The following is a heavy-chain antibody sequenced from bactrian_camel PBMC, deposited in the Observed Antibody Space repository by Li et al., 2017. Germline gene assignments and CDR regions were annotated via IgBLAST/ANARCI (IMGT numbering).Heavy chain of an antibody. CDR1: GFIFSSYY. CDR2: VVTDGIK. D-gene: IGHD2*01. Sequence: VQLVESGGGLVQPGGSLRLSCAASGFIFSSYYIAWVRQAPGKEREAVAAVVTDGIKSYTHSAKGRFTISKDDAKNTLYLQMNSLKPEDTAVYYCVSLVGRPLVHQGTQVTVS. J-gene: IGHJ4*01. V-gene: IGHV3S26*01.